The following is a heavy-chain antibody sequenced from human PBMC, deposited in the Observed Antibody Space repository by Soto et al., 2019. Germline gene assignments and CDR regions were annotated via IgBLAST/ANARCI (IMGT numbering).Heavy chain of an antibody. Sequence: ASVKVSCKASKYTFISYHIHWVRQAPGQGLEWLGIINPSGAYTSYAQKFQGRVTMTRDTSTSTVYMELSSLRFEDTAMYYCARDISLSMVRGVISHWGQGTLVTVSS. CDR3: ARDISLSMVRGVISH. D-gene: IGHD3-10*01. V-gene: IGHV1-46*01. J-gene: IGHJ4*02. CDR2: INPSGAYT. CDR1: KYTFISYH.